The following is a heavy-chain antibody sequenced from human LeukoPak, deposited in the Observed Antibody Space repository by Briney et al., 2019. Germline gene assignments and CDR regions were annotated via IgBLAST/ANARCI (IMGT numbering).Heavy chain of an antibody. V-gene: IGHV1-46*01. CDR1: GYTFTSYY. CDR3: ARSPSYGSGSPGWFDP. D-gene: IGHD3-10*01. J-gene: IGHJ5*02. CDR2: INPSGGST. Sequence: ASVKVSCKASGYTFTSYYMHWVRQAPGQGLERMGIINPSGGSTSYAQKFQGRVTMTRDTSTSTVYMELSSLRSEDTAVYYCARSPSYGSGSPGWFDPWGQGTLVTVSS.